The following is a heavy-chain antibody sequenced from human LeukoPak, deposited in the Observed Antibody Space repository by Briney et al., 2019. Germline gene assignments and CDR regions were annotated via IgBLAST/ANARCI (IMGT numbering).Heavy chain of an antibody. Sequence: SETLSLTCTVSGGAISSSSYYWDWIRQPPGKGLEWIGSIYYSGSTYYNPSLKSRVTISVDTSKNQFSLKLTSVTTADTAVYYCARITDLSVATDYWGQGTLVTVSS. D-gene: IGHD6-19*01. CDR1: GGAISSSSYY. CDR2: IYYSGST. CDR3: ARITDLSVATDY. V-gene: IGHV4-39*07. J-gene: IGHJ4*02.